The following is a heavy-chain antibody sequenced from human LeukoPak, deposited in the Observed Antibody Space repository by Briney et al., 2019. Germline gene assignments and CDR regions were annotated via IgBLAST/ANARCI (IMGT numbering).Heavy chain of an antibody. D-gene: IGHD6-13*01. Sequence: GGSLRLSCAASGFTFSSYGMHWVRQAPGKGLEWVAVISYDGSNKYYADSVKGRLTISRDNSKNTLYLQMNSLRAEDTAVYYCAKGTSRYSSSWDFDAFDIWGQGTMVTVSS. CDR3: AKGTSRYSSSWDFDAFDI. CDR2: ISYDGSNK. CDR1: GFTFSSYG. V-gene: IGHV3-30*18. J-gene: IGHJ3*02.